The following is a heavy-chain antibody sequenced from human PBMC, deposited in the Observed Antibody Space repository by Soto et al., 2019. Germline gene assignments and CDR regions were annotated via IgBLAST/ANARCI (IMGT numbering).Heavy chain of an antibody. D-gene: IGHD3-10*01. CDR2: IIPIFGTA. J-gene: IGHJ6*02. Sequence: QVQLVQSGAEVKKPGSSVKVSCKASGGTFSSYAISWVRQAPGQGPEWMGGIIPIFGTANYAQKFQGRVTITADKSTSTAYMELSSLRSEDTAVYYCARDPYYYYGSGSWGNQMNYYYYYGMDVWGQGTTVTVSS. V-gene: IGHV1-69*06. CDR3: ARDPYYYYGSGSWGNQMNYYYYYGMDV. CDR1: GGTFSSYA.